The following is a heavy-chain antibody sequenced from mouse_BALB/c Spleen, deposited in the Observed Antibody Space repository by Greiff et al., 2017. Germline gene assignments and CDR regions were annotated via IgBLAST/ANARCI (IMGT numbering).Heavy chain of an antibody. Sequence: EVKLMESGGGLVQPGGSRKLSCAASGFTFSSFGMHWVRQAPEKGLEWVAYISSGSSTIYYADTVKGRFTISRDNPKNTLFLQMTSLRSEDTAMYYCARGDGNYAAWFAYWGQGTLVTVSA. J-gene: IGHJ3*01. CDR3: ARGDGNYAAWFAY. D-gene: IGHD2-1*01. V-gene: IGHV5-17*02. CDR2: ISSGSSTI. CDR1: GFTFSSFG.